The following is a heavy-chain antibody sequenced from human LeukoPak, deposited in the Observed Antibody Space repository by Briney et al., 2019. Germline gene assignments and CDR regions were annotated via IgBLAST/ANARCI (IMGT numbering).Heavy chain of an antibody. CDR1: GYTYTNHG. J-gene: IGHJ4*02. V-gene: IGHV1-18*04. CDR3: ARDPSNTSGWSPYFDY. CDR2: ISAYNRDT. D-gene: IGHD6-13*01. Sequence: VASVKVSCKASGYTYTNHGITWVRQAPGQGLEWMGWISAYNRDTKYAQNFQGRVTFITESSTNTAYMELRSLRSDDTAVYYCARDPSNTSGWSPYFDYWGQGTLVTVSA.